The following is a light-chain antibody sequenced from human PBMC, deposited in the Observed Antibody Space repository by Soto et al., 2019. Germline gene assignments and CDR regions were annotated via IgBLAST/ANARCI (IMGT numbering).Light chain of an antibody. Sequence: DIQMTQSPSTLSASVGDRVTITCRASQSISGWLAWYQQKPGKAPKLLIFDASSLESGVPSRFSGSGGATEFTLTISSLQPEDFATYYCQQYNSYSRTFVQGTKVEIK. CDR3: QQYNSYSRT. CDR2: DAS. CDR1: QSISGW. V-gene: IGKV1-5*01. J-gene: IGKJ1*01.